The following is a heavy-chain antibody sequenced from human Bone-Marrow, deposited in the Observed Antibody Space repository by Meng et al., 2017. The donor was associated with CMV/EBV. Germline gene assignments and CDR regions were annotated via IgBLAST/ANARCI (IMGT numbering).Heavy chain of an antibody. D-gene: IGHD3-3*02. Sequence: GESLKISCAATGFTFSSYAMSWVRQAPGKGLEWVSAISGSGGSTYYADSVKGRFTISRDNDKNALCLQMNSLRAEDTAVYYCARGLLDWVPNDYWGQGTLVTVSS. CDR1: GFTFSSYA. CDR2: ISGSGGST. CDR3: ARGLLDWVPNDY. V-gene: IGHV3-23*01. J-gene: IGHJ4*02.